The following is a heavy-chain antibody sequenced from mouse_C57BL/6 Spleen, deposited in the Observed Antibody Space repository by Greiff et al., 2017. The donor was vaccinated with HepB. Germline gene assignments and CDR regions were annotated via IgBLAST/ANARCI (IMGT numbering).Heavy chain of an antibody. CDR2: IYPRSGNT. CDR1: GYTFTSYG. J-gene: IGHJ4*01. D-gene: IGHD5-5*01. Sequence: VKVVESGAELARPGASVKLSCKASGYTFTSYGISWVKQRTGQGLEWIGEIYPRSGNTYYNEKFKGKATLTADKSSSTAYMELRSLTSEDSAVYFCARESNYLDGWVYWGQGTSVTVSS. CDR3: ARESNYLDGWVY. V-gene: IGHV1-81*01.